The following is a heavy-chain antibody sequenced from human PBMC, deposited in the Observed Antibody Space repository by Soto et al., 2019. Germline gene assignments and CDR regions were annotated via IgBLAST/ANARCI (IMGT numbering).Heavy chain of an antibody. D-gene: IGHD2-2*01. CDR1: GGSISSGGYY. Sequence: NPSETLSLTCTVSGGSISSGGYYWSWIRQHPGKGLEWIGYIYYSGTTYYNPSLKSRVTISLDTSKNQFSLKLSSVTAADTAVYYCARDRRGGVVPAAKTRRYYYGMDVWGQGTTVTVSS. V-gene: IGHV4-31*03. CDR2: IYYSGTT. J-gene: IGHJ6*02. CDR3: ARDRRGGVVPAAKTRRYYYGMDV.